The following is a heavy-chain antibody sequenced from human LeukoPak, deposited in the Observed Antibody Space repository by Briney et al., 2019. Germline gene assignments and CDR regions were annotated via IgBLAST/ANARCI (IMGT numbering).Heavy chain of an antibody. J-gene: IGHJ6*04. D-gene: IGHD3-10*01. CDR3: ARQLLWFGELGCMDV. CDR1: GGSISSYY. Sequence: SETLSLTCTVSGGSISSYYWSWIRQPPGKGLEWIGYIYYSGSTNYNPSLKSRVTISVDTSKNQFSLKLSSVTAADTAVYYCARQLLWFGELGCMDVWGKGTTVTVSS. CDR2: IYYSGST. V-gene: IGHV4-59*01.